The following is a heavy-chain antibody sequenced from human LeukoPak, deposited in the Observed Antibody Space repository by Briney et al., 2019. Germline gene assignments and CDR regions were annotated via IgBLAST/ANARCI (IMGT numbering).Heavy chain of an antibody. CDR2: IRPEGTTT. D-gene: IGHD6-13*01. Sequence: PGGSLRLSCAASGFTFSTYWMHWVRQAPGKGLVWVARIRPEGTTTAYADSVKGRFTISRDNSKNTLYLQMNSLRAEDTAVYYCAKWGSYSSSWYEDYWGQGTLVTVSS. V-gene: IGHV3-74*03. CDR1: GFTFSTYW. J-gene: IGHJ4*02. CDR3: AKWGSYSSSWYEDY.